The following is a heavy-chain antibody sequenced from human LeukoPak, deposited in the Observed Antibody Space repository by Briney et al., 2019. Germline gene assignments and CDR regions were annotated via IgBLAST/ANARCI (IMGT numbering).Heavy chain of an antibody. J-gene: IGHJ4*02. CDR1: GFTFSSYG. Sequence: GGSLRVSCAASGFTFSSYGMHWVRQAPGKGLEWVAVISYDGSNKYYADSVKGRFTISRDNSKNTLYLQMNSLRAEDTAVYYCAKDRLGDDTYYFDYWGQGTLVTVSS. D-gene: IGHD6-25*01. CDR2: ISYDGSNK. CDR3: AKDRLGDDTYYFDY. V-gene: IGHV3-30*18.